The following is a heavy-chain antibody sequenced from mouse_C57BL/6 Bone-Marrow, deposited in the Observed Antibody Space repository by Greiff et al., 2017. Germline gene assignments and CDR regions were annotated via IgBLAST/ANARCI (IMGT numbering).Heavy chain of an antibody. CDR3: ARKKGYGNFYAMDY. D-gene: IGHD2-1*01. J-gene: IGHJ4*01. V-gene: IGHV1-82*01. CDR2: IYPGDGDT. Sequence: VKLQESGPELVKPGASVKISCKASGSAFSSSWMNWVKQRPGKGLEWIGRIYPGDGDTNYNGKFKGKATLTADKSSSTADMQLSSLTSEDSAVYFCARKKGYGNFYAMDYWGQGTSVTVST. CDR1: GSAFSSSW.